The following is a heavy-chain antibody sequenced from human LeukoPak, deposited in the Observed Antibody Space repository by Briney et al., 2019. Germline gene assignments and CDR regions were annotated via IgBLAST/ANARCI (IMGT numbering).Heavy chain of an antibody. CDR3: AKDRCPRDV. D-gene: IGHD4-17*01. J-gene: IGHJ6*04. V-gene: IGHV3-23*01. CDR1: GFTFSSYA. Sequence: GGSLRLSCAASGFTFSSYAMSWARQAPGKGLEWVSAISGSGGSIYYADSVKGRFTISRDNSKNTLYLQTNSLRAEDTAVYYCAKDRCPRDVWGKGTTVTVSS. CDR2: ISGSGGSI.